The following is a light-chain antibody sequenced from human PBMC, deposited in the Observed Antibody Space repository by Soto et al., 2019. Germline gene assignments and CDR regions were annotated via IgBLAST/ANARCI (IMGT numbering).Light chain of an antibody. CDR1: SSDVGGYDY. CDR3: CSYAGSYTLV. Sequence: QSVLTQPPSASGSPGQSVTISCTGTSSDVGGYDYVSWYQQHPGKVPKLMIYEVTKRPSGVPDRFSASKSGNTASLTVSGLQTEDEADYYCCSYAGSYTLVFGGGTKLTVL. J-gene: IGLJ2*01. CDR2: EVT. V-gene: IGLV2-8*01.